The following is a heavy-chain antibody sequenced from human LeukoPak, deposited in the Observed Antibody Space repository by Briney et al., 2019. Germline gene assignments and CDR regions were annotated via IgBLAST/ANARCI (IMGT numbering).Heavy chain of an antibody. J-gene: IGHJ4*02. V-gene: IGHV3-49*04. CDR2: IRSKAYGGTT. D-gene: IGHD2-15*01. CDR1: GFTFGDYA. Sequence: PGGSPRLSCTASGFTFGDYAMSWVRQAPGKGPVWVGFIRSKAYGGTTEYAASVKGRFTISRDDSKSIAYLQMNSLKTEDTAVYYCTRRVYCSGGSCYDYWGQGTLVTVSS. CDR3: TRRVYCSGGSCYDY.